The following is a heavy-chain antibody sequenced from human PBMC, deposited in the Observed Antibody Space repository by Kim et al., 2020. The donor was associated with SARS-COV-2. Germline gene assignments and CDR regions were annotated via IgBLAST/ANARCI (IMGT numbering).Heavy chain of an antibody. J-gene: IGHJ6*02. CDR2: ISYDGSNK. V-gene: IGHV3-30*04. D-gene: IGHD3-10*01. CDR1: GFTFSSYA. CDR3: ARDRSTSRLLWFGEGMDV. Sequence: GGSLRLSCAASGFTFSSYAMHWVRQAPGKGLEWVAVISYDGSNKYYADSVKGRFTISRDNSKNTLYLQMNSLRAEDTAVYYCARDRSTSRLLWFGEGMDVWGQGTTVTVSS.